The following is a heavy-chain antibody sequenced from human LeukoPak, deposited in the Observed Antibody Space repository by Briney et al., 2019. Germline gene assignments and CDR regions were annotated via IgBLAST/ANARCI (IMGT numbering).Heavy chain of an antibody. CDR2: ITSISVGT. D-gene: IGHD3-10*01. CDR1: GFTFNIYA. J-gene: IGHJ5*01. CDR3: VKDRPNYFGWNGHYYTRNGDS. Sequence: GGSLRLSCAASGFTFNIYAMSWVRQAPGEGLEWVSSITSISVGTFYADSVKGRFTISRDNSKSTLYLQMNSLRAEDTALYYCVKDRPNYFGWNGHYYTRNGDSWGQGTLVTVSS. V-gene: IGHV3-23*01.